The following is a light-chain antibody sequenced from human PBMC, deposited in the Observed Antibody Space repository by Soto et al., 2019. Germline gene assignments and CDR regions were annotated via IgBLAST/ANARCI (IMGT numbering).Light chain of an antibody. CDR2: AVN. V-gene: IGLV2-11*01. J-gene: IGLJ3*02. Sequence: QSALTQPRSVSGSPGQSVTISCTGTSSDVGGYNYVSWYQQHPGKAPKLLIYAVNMRPSGVPDRFSGSKSGNTASLTISGLQAEDEADYSCCSYAGSYTWVFGGGTKVTVL. CDR3: CSYAGSYTWV. CDR1: SSDVGGYNY.